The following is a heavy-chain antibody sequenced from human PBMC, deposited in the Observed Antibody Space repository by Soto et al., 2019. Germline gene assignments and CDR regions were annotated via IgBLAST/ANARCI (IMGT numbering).Heavy chain of an antibody. J-gene: IGHJ4*02. CDR2: LTGSGYTI. D-gene: IGHD3-22*01. CDR1: GFTFSSYE. CDR3: ARSAAYHNDGSGPDYYVLDY. V-gene: IGHV3-48*03. Sequence: PGGSLRLSCAASGFTFSSYEMNWVRQAPGKGLEWVSYLTGSGYTIYYADSVKGRFTISRDNARNSVYLQMNSLGAEDTAVYYCARSAAYHNDGSGPDYYVLDYWGQGTLVTVSS.